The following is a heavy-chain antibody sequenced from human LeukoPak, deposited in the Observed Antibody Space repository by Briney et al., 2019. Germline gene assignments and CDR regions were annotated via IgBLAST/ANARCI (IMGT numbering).Heavy chain of an antibody. CDR3: ARDHHVGATLCEY. V-gene: IGHV1-18*01. J-gene: IGHJ4*02. D-gene: IGHD1-26*01. CDR1: GYTFNTFG. CDR2: ISGYNGNT. Sequence: ASVKVSCKASGYTFNTFGISWVRQAPGQGLEWMGWISGYNGNTKYAQKVQGGITMTTDTSTSIAYMELRSLRSDDTAVYYCARDHHVGATLCEYWGQGTLVTVSS.